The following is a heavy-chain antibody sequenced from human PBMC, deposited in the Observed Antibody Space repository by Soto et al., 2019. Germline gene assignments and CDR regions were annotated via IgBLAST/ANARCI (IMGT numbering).Heavy chain of an antibody. CDR2: ISSSSSYI. CDR3: ASIHYDSSGYPY. Sequence: EVQLVESGGGLVKPGGSLSLSCAASGFTFSSYSMNWVRQAPGKGLEWVSSISSSSSYIYYADSVTGRFTISRDNAKNSLYLQMNSLRAEDTAVYYCASIHYDSSGYPYWGQGTLVTVSA. J-gene: IGHJ4*02. CDR1: GFTFSSYS. D-gene: IGHD3-22*01. V-gene: IGHV3-21*01.